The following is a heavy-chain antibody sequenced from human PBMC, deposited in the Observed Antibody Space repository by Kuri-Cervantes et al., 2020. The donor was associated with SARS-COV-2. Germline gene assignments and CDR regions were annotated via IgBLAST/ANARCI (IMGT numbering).Heavy chain of an antibody. Sequence: SETLSLTCAVYGGSFSGYYWSWIRQPPGKGLEWIGEINHSGSTNYNPSLKSRLTISVDTSKNQFSLKLSSVTAADTAVYYCARGKETLRILEWFNQRYWYFDLWGRGTLVTVSS. J-gene: IGHJ2*01. D-gene: IGHD3-3*01. CDR2: INHSGST. CDR3: ARGKETLRILEWFNQRYWYFDL. CDR1: GGSFSGYY. V-gene: IGHV4-34*01.